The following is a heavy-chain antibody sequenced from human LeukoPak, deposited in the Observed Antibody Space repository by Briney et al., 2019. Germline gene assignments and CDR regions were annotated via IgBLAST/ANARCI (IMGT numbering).Heavy chain of an antibody. V-gene: IGHV4-39*07. Sequence: SETLSLTCTVSGGSISSSSYYWGWLRQPPGKGLEWIGSIYYSGSTYYNPSLKSRVTISVNTSKNQFSLKLSSVTAAVTAVYYCASDVLLWFGETDYWGQGTLVTVSS. D-gene: IGHD3-10*01. CDR3: ASDVLLWFGETDY. CDR1: GGSISSSSYY. J-gene: IGHJ4*02. CDR2: IYYSGST.